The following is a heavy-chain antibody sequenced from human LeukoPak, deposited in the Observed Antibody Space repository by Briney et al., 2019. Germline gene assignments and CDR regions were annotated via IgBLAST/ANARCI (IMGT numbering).Heavy chain of an antibody. D-gene: IGHD3-10*01. J-gene: IGHJ4*02. CDR1: GDIVSSNSAA. CDR3: ARFGNTMVRGVIPDY. CDR2: TYYRSKWYN. V-gene: IGHV6-1*01. Sequence: PSQTLSLTCAISGDIVSSNSAAWNWIRQSPSRGLEWLGRTYYRSKWYNDYAVSVKSRITINPDTSKNQFSLQLNSVTPEDTAVYYCARFGNTMVRGVIPDYWGQGTLVTVSS.